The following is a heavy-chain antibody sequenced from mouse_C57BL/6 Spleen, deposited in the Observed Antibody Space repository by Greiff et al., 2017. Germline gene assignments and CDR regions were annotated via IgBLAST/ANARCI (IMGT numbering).Heavy chain of an antibody. V-gene: IGHV1-55*01. D-gene: IGHD1-1*01. Sequence: VQLPQPGAELVKPGASVKMSCKASGYTFTSYWITWVKQRPGQGLEWIGDIYPGSGSTNYNEKFKSKATLTVDTSSSTAYMQLSSLTSEDSAVYYCASYYGSSLHWYFDVWGTGTTVTVSS. CDR3: ASYYGSSLHWYFDV. J-gene: IGHJ1*03. CDR1: GYTFTSYW. CDR2: IYPGSGST.